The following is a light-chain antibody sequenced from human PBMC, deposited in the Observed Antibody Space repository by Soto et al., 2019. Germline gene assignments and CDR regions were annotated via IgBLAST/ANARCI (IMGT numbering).Light chain of an antibody. CDR3: QQYNNWPPDYT. Sequence: ETVMTQSPATLSVSPGERVTLSCRASQSINSNLAWYQQRPGQAPRVLIYDASTRATAVPARFSGSGSGTEFTLTISSLQSEDFVVYYCQQYNNWPPDYTFGQGTKLEIK. CDR2: DAS. J-gene: IGKJ2*01. V-gene: IGKV3-15*01. CDR1: QSINSN.